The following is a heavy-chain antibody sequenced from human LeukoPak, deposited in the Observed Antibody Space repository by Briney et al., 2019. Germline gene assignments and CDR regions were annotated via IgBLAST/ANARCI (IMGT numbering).Heavy chain of an antibody. CDR1: GFTVNNNY. Sequence: GGSLRLSCVASGFTVNNNYMNWVRQGPGKGLEWVSSISSSSSYIYYADSVKGRFTISRDNAKNSLYLQMNSLRAEDTALYYCAKDAGGGSHVIHWGQGTLVTVSS. V-gene: IGHV3-21*04. D-gene: IGHD3-16*01. CDR2: ISSSSSYI. J-gene: IGHJ4*02. CDR3: AKDAGGGSHVIH.